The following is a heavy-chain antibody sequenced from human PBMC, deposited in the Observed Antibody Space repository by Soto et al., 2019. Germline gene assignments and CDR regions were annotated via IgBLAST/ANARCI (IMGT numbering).Heavy chain of an antibody. V-gene: IGHV3-33*01. D-gene: IGHD4-4*01. CDR1: GFTFSSYG. CDR2: IWYDGSNK. Sequence: QVQLVESGGGVVQPGRSLRLSCAASGFTFSSYGMHWVRQAPGKGLEWVAVIWYDGSNKYYADSVKGRFTISRDNSKNTLYLQMNSLRAEDTAVYYCAREGWANYVLDYWGQGTLVTVSS. J-gene: IGHJ4*02. CDR3: AREGWANYVLDY.